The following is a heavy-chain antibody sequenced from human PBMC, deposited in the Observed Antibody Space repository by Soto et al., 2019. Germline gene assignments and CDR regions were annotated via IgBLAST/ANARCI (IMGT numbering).Heavy chain of an antibody. CDR1: GYTFTSYA. D-gene: IGHD3-3*01. CDR3: AGFWSGYSRHNYYYGMDV. Sequence: QVQLVQSGAEVKKPGASVKVSCKASGYTFTSYAMHWVRQAPGQRLEWMGWINAGNGNTKYSQKFQGRVTITRDTSASTAYMELSSLRSEDTAVYYCAGFWSGYSRHNYYYGMDVWGQGTTVTVSS. V-gene: IGHV1-3*01. CDR2: INAGNGNT. J-gene: IGHJ6*02.